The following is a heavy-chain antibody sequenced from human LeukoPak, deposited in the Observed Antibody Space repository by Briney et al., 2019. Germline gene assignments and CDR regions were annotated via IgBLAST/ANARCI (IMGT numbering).Heavy chain of an antibody. Sequence: ASVKVSCKASGYTFTSYGISWVRQAPGQGLEWMGWISAYNGNTNYAQKLQGRVTMTTDTSTSTAYMELRSLRSDDTAVYYCARTQISGYHPSYHWYFDLWGRGTLVTVSS. CDR3: ARTQISGYHPSYHWYFDL. D-gene: IGHD3-22*01. CDR2: ISAYNGNT. V-gene: IGHV1-18*01. J-gene: IGHJ2*01. CDR1: GYTFTSYG.